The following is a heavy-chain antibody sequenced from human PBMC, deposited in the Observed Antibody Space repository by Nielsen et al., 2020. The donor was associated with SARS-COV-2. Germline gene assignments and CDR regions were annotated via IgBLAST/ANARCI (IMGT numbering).Heavy chain of an antibody. CDR2: LSGRGGT. CDR1: GFTFSAYY. D-gene: IGHD6-13*01. V-gene: IGHV3-23*01. J-gene: IGHJ4*02. Sequence: GESLKISCAASGFTFSAYYLTWIRQAPGKGLEWVSALSGRGGTHYADFVKGRFTTSTDTSRTTLYLQMTSLRAEDTAIYYCARSTPYGTTWYGALDSWGQGTLVSVSS. CDR3: ARSTPYGTTWYGALDS.